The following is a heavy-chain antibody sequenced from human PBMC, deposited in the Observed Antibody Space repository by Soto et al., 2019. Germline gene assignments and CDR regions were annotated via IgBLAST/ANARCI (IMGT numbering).Heavy chain of an antibody. Sequence: QVQLVQSGAEVREPGASVKVSCKASGYSFTSYGLTWVRQARGQGREWMGWISGYNGNTNYAQKVQGRVTMTTDTSTNTAYMDLRSLRSDDTAVYYCGRYAIFGADISSKYTYGVDVWGQGTTVTVSS. J-gene: IGHJ6*02. CDR1: GYSFTSYG. V-gene: IGHV1-18*01. D-gene: IGHD3-3*01. CDR3: GRYAIFGADISSKYTYGVDV. CDR2: ISGYNGNT.